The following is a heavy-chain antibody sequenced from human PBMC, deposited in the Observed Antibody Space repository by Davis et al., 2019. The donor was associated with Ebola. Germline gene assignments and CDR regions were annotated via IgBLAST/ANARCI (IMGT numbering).Heavy chain of an antibody. CDR2: ISSSSSTI. J-gene: IGHJ6*02. CDR3: ARDAIRSSWYRYYYYGMDV. D-gene: IGHD6-13*01. V-gene: IGHV3-48*01. Sequence: GGSLRLSCAASGFTFSSYSMNWVRQAPGKGLEWVSYISSSSSTIYYADSVKGRFTISRDNAKNSLYLQMNSLRAEDTAVYYCARDAIRSSWYRYYYYGMDVWGQGTTVTVSS. CDR1: GFTFSSYS.